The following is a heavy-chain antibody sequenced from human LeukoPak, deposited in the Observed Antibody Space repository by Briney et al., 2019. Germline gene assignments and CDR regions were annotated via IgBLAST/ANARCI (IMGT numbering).Heavy chain of an antibody. CDR1: GGSISSYY. CDR3: ASDTGYSSSWYIGEFDY. CDR2: IYYSGST. Sequence: SETLSLTCTVSGGSISSYYWSRIRQPPGKGLEWIGYIYYSGSTNYNPSLKSRVTISVDTSKNQFSLKLSSVTAADTAVYYCASDTGYSSSWYIGEFDYWGQGTLVTVSS. J-gene: IGHJ4*02. V-gene: IGHV4-59*01. D-gene: IGHD6-13*01.